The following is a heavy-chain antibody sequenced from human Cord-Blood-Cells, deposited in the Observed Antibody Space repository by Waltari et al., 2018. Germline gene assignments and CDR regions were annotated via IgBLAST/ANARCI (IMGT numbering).Heavy chain of an antibody. CDR1: GFTVSSNY. V-gene: IGHV3-53*01. J-gene: IGHJ3*02. D-gene: IGHD2-15*01. Sequence: EVQLVESGGGLIQPGGSLRLSCAASGFTVSSNYMSWVGQAPGKGLEWVSVIYSGGSTYYADSVKGRFTISRDNSKNTLYLQMNSLRAEDTAVYYCARDLLDGGNAFDIWGQGTMVTVSS. CDR3: ARDLLDGGNAFDI. CDR2: IYSGGST.